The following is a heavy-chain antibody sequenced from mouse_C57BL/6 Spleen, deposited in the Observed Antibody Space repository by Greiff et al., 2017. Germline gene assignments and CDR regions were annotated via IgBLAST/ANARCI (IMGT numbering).Heavy chain of an antibody. CDR3: ARKETY. CDR1: GYAFSSYW. CDR2: IYPGDGDT. V-gene: IGHV1-80*01. Sequence: LKQSGASVKISCKASGYAFSSYWMNWVKQRPGKGLEWIGQIYPGDGDTNYNGKFKGKATLTADKSSSTAYMQLSSLTSEDSAVYFCARKETYWGQGTLVTVSA. J-gene: IGHJ3*01.